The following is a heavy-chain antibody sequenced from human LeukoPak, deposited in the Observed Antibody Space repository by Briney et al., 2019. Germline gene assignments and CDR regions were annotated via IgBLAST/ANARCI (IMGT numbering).Heavy chain of an antibody. Sequence: PGGSLRLSCAASGFTFSSYAMSWVRQAPGKGLEWVSAISGSGGSTYYADSVKGRFTISRDNSKNTLYLQVSSLRAEDTAVYYCAKGGKWDVTPFDYWGQGTLVTVSS. D-gene: IGHD1-26*01. V-gene: IGHV3-23*01. CDR2: ISGSGGST. CDR1: GFTFSSYA. CDR3: AKGGKWDVTPFDY. J-gene: IGHJ4*02.